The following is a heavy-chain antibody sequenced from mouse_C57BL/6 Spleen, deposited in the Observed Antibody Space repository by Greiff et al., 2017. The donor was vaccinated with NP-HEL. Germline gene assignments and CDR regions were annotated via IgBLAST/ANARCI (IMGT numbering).Heavy chain of an antibody. CDR2: IDPSDSYT. J-gene: IGHJ2*01. D-gene: IGHD2-2*01. CDR3: ARYGDDRRYFDY. V-gene: IGHV1-69*01. Sequence: QVQLQQPGAELVMPGASVKLSCKASGYTFTSYWMHWVKQRPGQGLEWIGEIDPSDSYTNYNQKFKGKSTLTVDKSSSTASMQLSSLTSADAAVYYCARYGDDRRYFDYWGQGTTLTVSS. CDR1: GYTFTSYW.